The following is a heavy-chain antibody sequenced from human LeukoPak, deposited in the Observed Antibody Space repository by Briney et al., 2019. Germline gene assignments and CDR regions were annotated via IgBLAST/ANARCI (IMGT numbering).Heavy chain of an antibody. CDR1: GFTFSNYA. J-gene: IGHJ4*02. Sequence: GGSLRLSCAASGFTFSNYAVYWVRQAPGKGLEYVSAISSNGGSTYYANSVKGRFTISRDNSKNTLYLQMASLRAEDMAVYYCARGFGSSGWSSFDYWGQGTLVTVPS. D-gene: IGHD6-19*01. CDR3: ARGFGSSGWSSFDY. CDR2: ISSNGGST. V-gene: IGHV3-64*01.